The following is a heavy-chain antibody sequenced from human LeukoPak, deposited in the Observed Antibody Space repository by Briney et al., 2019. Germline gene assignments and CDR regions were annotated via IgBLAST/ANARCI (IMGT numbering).Heavy chain of an antibody. Sequence: GGSLRLSCAASGFTFSAFAMTWVRQAPGKGLEWVSTITDDGYNTYSADSVKGRITFSRDNSKNTLSLQLRSLRAEDTAVYYCAKDLSYASGASDHWGQGTLVTVSS. CDR3: AKDLSYASGASDH. CDR2: ITDDGYNT. J-gene: IGHJ4*02. CDR1: GFTFSAFA. D-gene: IGHD6-19*01. V-gene: IGHV3-23*01.